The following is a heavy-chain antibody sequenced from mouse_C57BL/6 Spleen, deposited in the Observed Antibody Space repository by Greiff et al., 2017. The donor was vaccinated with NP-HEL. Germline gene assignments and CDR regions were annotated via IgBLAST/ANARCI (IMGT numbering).Heavy chain of an antibody. J-gene: IGHJ2*01. CDR1: GFNIKDDY. CDR2: LDPENGDT. V-gene: IGHV14-4*01. Sequence: VQLKQSGAELVRPGASVKLSCTASGFNIKDDYMHWVKQRPEQGLEWIGWLDPENGDTEYASKFQGKAPITADTSSNTAYLQLSSLTSEDTAVYYCTSIYDGYPYFDYWGQGTTLTVSS. CDR3: TSIYDGYPYFDY. D-gene: IGHD2-3*01.